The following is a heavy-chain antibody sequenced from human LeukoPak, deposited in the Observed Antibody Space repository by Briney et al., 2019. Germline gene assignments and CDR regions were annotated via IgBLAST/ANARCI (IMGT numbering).Heavy chain of an antibody. J-gene: IGHJ4*02. CDR3: ARRSYDILTGYYNVDY. CDR2: IYYSGST. CDR1: GGSISSSSYY. D-gene: IGHD3-9*01. V-gene: IGHV4-39*01. Sequence: SETLSLTCTVSGGSISSSSYYWGWIRQPPGKGLEWIGSIYYSGSTYYNPSLKSRVTISVDTSKNQFSLKLSSVTAADTAEYYCARRSYDILTGYYNVDYWGQGTLVTVSS.